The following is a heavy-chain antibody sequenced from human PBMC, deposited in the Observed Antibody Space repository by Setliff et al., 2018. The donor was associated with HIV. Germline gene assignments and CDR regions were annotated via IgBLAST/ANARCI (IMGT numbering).Heavy chain of an antibody. CDR1: GYTFSDYY. CDR3: ARGGDDSGPGTWTFDY. J-gene: IGHJ4*02. Sequence: ASVKVSCKASGYTFSDYYLHWVRQVPGQGLEWMGWINGNTGATNYAQKFQGRVTITRDTSMYTAYMELTRLRFDGTAVYSCARGGDDSGPGTWTFDYWGQGALVTVSS. D-gene: IGHD3-10*01. V-gene: IGHV1-2*02. CDR2: INGNTGAT.